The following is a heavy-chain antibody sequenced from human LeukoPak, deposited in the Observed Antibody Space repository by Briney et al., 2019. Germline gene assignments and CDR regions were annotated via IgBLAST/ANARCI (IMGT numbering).Heavy chain of an antibody. J-gene: IGHJ4*02. D-gene: IGHD3-22*01. CDR3: ARVLVSSGYYHPYFDY. CDR1: GYTFTSYY. Sequence: ASVKVSCKASGYTFTSYYMHWVRQAPGQGLEWMGIINPSGGSTSYAQKFQGRVTMTRDMSTSTVYMEPSSLRSEDTAVYYCARVLVSSGYYHPYFDYWGQGTLVTVSS. CDR2: INPSGGST. V-gene: IGHV1-46*01.